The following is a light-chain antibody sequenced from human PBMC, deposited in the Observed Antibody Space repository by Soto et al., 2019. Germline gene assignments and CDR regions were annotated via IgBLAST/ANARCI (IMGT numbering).Light chain of an antibody. CDR2: DVS. CDR1: SSDVGGYNY. Sequence: QSVLTQPASVSGSPGQSITISCTGTSSDVGGYNYVSWYQHHPGKAPKLIIYDVSNRPSGVSIRFSGSKSDNTASLTISGLQPEDEADYHCSSYTTSNTLQIVFATGTKVTVL. J-gene: IGLJ1*01. CDR3: SSYTTSNTLQIV. V-gene: IGLV2-14*03.